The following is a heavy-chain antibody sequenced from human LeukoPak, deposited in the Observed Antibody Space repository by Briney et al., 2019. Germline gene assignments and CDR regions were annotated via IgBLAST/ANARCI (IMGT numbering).Heavy chain of an antibody. CDR3: ARGWLQSGFDY. J-gene: IGHJ4*02. D-gene: IGHD5-24*01. CDR2: TYYNSNWYN. Sequence: SQTLSLTCGISGDSVSTNSVGWNWIRQSPSRGLEWLGRTYYNSNWYNHYAVSVKSRIIINPDTSKNQFSLQLNSVTPEDTAVYYCARGWLQSGFDYWGQGTLVTVSS. CDR1: GDSVSTNSVG. V-gene: IGHV6-1*01.